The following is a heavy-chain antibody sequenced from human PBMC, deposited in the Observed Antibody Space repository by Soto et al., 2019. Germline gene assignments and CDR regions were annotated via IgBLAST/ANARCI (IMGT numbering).Heavy chain of an antibody. Sequence: QVQVVESGGGVVQPGRSLRLSCAASGFTFSSFGMPWVRQAPGKGLEWVSLIWYDGSKKSYGDSVKGRFTISRDNSRNTVYLQMNSLRDDDTAVYYCARDASYYSLWSGYYPSRNGMDVWGQWTTVTVSS. CDR3: ARDASYYSLWSGYYPSRNGMDV. CDR2: IWYDGSKK. D-gene: IGHD3-3*01. CDR1: GFTFSSFG. V-gene: IGHV3-33*01. J-gene: IGHJ6*02.